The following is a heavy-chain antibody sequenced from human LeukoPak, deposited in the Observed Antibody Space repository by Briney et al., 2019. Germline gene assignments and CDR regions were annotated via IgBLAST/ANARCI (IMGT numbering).Heavy chain of an antibody. CDR2: IYYSGST. CDR3: ARVVPSTSSYGYYYYYYMDV. J-gene: IGHJ6*03. CDR1: GGSISSSSYY. V-gene: IGHV4-39*07. Sequence: SETLSLTCTVSGGSISSSSYYWGWIRQPPGKGLEWIGSIYYSGSTYYNPSLKSRVTISVDTSKNQFSLKLSSVTAADTAVYYCARVVPSTSSYGYYYYYYMDVWGKGTTVTVSS. D-gene: IGHD2-2*01.